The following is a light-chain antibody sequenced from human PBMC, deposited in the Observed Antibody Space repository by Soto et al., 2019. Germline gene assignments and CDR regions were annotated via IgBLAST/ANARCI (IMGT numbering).Light chain of an antibody. Sequence: EVGMTHSPATLSVCPGEMATLSCRASESVSRNSAWYQHNLVQAPRLLIYDASTRATVIPDRFRGGGSGTEFTLTISSLQSEDFVVYYCQQYNRWPPITFGQGTRLEIK. J-gene: IGKJ5*01. CDR1: ESVSRN. CDR2: DAS. CDR3: QQYNRWPPIT. V-gene: IGKV3-15*01.